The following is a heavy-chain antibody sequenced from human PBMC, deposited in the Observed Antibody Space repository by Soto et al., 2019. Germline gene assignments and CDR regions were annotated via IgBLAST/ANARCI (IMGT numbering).Heavy chain of an antibody. V-gene: IGHV2-5*01. J-gene: IGHJ4*02. D-gene: IGHD2-15*01. CDR2: IYWNDDK. CDR3: ARTFGGEFHY. CDR1: GFSLSTSGVG. Sequence: QITLKESGPTLVEPTQTLTLTCTFSGFSLSTSGVGVGWIRQPPGKALEWLAVIYWNDDKRYSPSLKSRLTITKDTSKNQVVLSMSNMDPVDTATFFCARTFGGEFHYWGQGTLVTVSS.